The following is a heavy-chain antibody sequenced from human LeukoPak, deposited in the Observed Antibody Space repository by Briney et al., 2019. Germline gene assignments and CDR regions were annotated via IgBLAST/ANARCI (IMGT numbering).Heavy chain of an antibody. CDR3: ARQFATASADTRGYFDF. J-gene: IGHJ4*02. CDR1: GASISSSNEY. V-gene: IGHV4-39*01. CDR2: GFDGGSA. D-gene: IGHD2-2*01. Sequence: PSETLSLSCTVSGASISSSNEYWGWIRPAPGKGLVWIVSGFDGGSAHYNPALERRATISVDTSKNQFSLKLSSVTAAAAAMYYCARQFATASADTRGYFDFWGQGTVVTVSS.